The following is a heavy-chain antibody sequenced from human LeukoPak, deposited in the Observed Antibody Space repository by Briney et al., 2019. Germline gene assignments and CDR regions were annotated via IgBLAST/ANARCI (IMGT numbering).Heavy chain of an antibody. CDR3: AKSVGELLFSGAFDV. Sequence: GGTLRLSCAASGFTFSSYGMSWVRQAPGKGLEWVSVIYSGAGAYSADSVKGRFTISRDNSKNTLYLQMNSLRADDTAVYYCAKSVGELLFSGAFDVWGQGTMVTVSS. D-gene: IGHD3-10*01. J-gene: IGHJ3*01. CDR1: GFTFSSYG. V-gene: IGHV3-66*01. CDR2: IYSGAGA.